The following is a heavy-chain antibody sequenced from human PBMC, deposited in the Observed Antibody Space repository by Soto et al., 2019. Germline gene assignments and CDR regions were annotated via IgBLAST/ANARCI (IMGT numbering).Heavy chain of an antibody. J-gene: IGHJ4*02. D-gene: IGHD5-18*01. CDR2: VTASGGGT. Sequence: GGSLRLSCAASGFIFNNYAMTCVRQAPGKGLEWVSTVTASGGGTFYANSVRGRFTISRDNSGNTLHLQMSSLRVEDTALYYCAKALVPALTAKFGYWGQGTLVTVSS. CDR1: GFIFNNYA. V-gene: IGHV3-23*01. CDR3: AKALVPALTAKFGY.